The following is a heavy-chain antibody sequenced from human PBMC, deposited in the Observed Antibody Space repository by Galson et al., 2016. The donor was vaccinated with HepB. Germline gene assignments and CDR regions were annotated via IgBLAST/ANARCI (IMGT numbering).Heavy chain of an antibody. CDR2: INSVGNT. V-gene: IGHV3-53*01. Sequence: SLRLSCAASGFSVSGDYMGWVRQAPGKALEWVSLINSVGNTYYADSVRGRFTISRDNSKNTLYLQTNSLRVDDTAVYHCARGLGDMAYFQHWGRGTLVTVSS. D-gene: IGHD5-24*01. CDR1: GFSVSGDY. CDR3: ARGLGDMAYFQH. J-gene: IGHJ1*01.